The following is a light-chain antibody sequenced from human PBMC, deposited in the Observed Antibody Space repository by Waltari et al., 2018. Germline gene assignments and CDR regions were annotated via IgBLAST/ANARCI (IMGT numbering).Light chain of an antibody. V-gene: IGLV4-69*01. CDR2: VNSDGSH. Sequence: LVLTQSPSACASVGASVKLTGTLSSCHRSNVLPCHPQQPEKGPRYLMKVNSDGSHSKGDKIPDRFSGSSSGAEHYLTISSLQSEDEADYYCQTGGHGTWVFGGGTKLTVL. CDR1: SCHRSNV. J-gene: IGLJ3*02. CDR3: QTGGHGTWV.